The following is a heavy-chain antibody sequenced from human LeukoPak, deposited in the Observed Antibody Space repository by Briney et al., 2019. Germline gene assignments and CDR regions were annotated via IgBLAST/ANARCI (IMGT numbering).Heavy chain of an antibody. V-gene: IGHV1-18*01. CDR2: ISAYNGNT. CDR1: GYTFTSYG. J-gene: IGHJ5*02. D-gene: IGHD2-2*01. CDR3: ARGTRYCSSTSCYVRKWFDP. Sequence: ASVKVSCKASGYTFTSYGISWVRQAPGQGLEWMGWISAYNGNTNYAQKLQGRVTMTRDTSISTAYMELSRLRSDDTAVYYCARGTRYCSSTSCYVRKWFDPWGQGTLATVSS.